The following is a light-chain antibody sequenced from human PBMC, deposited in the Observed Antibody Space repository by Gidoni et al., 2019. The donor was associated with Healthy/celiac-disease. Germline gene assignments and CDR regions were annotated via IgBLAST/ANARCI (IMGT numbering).Light chain of an antibody. J-gene: IGLJ2*01. V-gene: IGLV2-14*03. Sequence: QSALTQPASVSGSPGPSITISCTGTSSDVGGYNYVSWYQQHPGKAPTLMMHDVSNRPSGVSNRFSGSKSGNTASLTISGLQAEDEADYYCSSYTSSSTLVFGGGTKLTVL. CDR1: SSDVGGYNY. CDR2: DVS. CDR3: SSYTSSSTLV.